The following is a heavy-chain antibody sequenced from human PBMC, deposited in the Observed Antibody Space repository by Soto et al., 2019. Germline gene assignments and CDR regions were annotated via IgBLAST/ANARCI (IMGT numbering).Heavy chain of an antibody. CDR3: ARVGVPAATNWFDP. Sequence: SETLSLTCTVSGGSISSYYWSWIRQPPGKGLEWIGYIYYSGSTNYNPSLKSRVTISVDTSKNQFSLKLSSVTAADTAVYYCARVGVPAATNWFDPWGQGTLVTVSS. V-gene: IGHV4-59*01. J-gene: IGHJ5*02. CDR2: IYYSGST. CDR1: GGSISSYY. D-gene: IGHD2-2*01.